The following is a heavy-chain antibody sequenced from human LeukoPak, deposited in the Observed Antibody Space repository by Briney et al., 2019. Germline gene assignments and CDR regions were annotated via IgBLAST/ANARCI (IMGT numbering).Heavy chain of an antibody. CDR2: INPNSGGT. CDR3: VRDQNYYDSGGYYSSDY. J-gene: IGHJ4*02. Sequence: ASVKVSCKASGYSFTGYYMHWVRQAPGQGLEWMGWINPNSGGTNYAQKFQGRVTMTRDTSISTAYMELRSLRSDDTAVFYCVRDQNYYDSGGYYSSDYWGQGTLVTVSS. CDR1: GYSFTGYY. V-gene: IGHV1-2*02. D-gene: IGHD3-22*01.